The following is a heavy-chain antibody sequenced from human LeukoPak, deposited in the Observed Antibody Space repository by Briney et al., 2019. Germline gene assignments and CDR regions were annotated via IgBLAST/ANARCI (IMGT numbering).Heavy chain of an antibody. CDR1: GFTFSSYA. Sequence: PGGSLRLSCAASGFTFSSYAMHWVRQAPGKGLEWVAVISYDGSNKYYADSVKGRFTISRDNSKNTLHLQMNSLRAEDTAVYYCAKDSITIFGVVPRGMDVWGQGTTVTVSS. CDR3: AKDSITIFGVVPRGMDV. J-gene: IGHJ6*02. CDR2: ISYDGSNK. V-gene: IGHV3-30-3*01. D-gene: IGHD3-3*01.